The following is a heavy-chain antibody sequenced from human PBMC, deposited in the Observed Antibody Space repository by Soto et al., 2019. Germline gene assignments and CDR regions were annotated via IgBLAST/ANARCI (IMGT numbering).Heavy chain of an antibody. J-gene: IGHJ4*02. CDR3: ARESEDLTSNFDY. CDR2: ISSTTNYI. Sequence: KTGGSLRLSXAASGFTFTRYSMNWVRQAPGKGLEWVSSISSTTNYIYYGDSMKGRFTISRDNAKNSLYLEMNSLRAEDTAVYYCARESEDLTSNFDYWGQGTLVTVSS. CDR1: GFTFTRYS. V-gene: IGHV3-21*06.